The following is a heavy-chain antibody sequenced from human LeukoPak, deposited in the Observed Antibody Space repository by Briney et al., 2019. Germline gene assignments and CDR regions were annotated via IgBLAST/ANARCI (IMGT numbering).Heavy chain of an antibody. J-gene: IGHJ4*02. Sequence: ASVTVSCKASGYTFTSYGISWVRQAPGQGLEWMGWISAYNGNTNYAQKLQGRVTMTTDTSTSTAYMELRSLRSDDTAVYYCARDLIAAAGTPLDYWGQGTLVTVSS. D-gene: IGHD6-13*01. CDR1: GYTFTSYG. CDR2: ISAYNGNT. V-gene: IGHV1-18*01. CDR3: ARDLIAAAGTPLDY.